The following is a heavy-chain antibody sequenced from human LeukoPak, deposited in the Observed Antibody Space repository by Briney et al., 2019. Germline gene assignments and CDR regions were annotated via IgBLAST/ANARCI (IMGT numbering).Heavy chain of an antibody. CDR3: AKREAIFGVVIGDFDY. D-gene: IGHD3-3*01. Sequence: PGGSLRLSCAASGFTFSSYGMHWVRQAPGKGLEWVAVISYDGSNKYYADSVKGRFTISRDNSKNTLYLQMNSLRAEDTAVYYCAKREAIFGVVIGDFDYWGQGTLVTVSS. V-gene: IGHV3-30-3*02. J-gene: IGHJ4*02. CDR1: GFTFSSYG. CDR2: ISYDGSNK.